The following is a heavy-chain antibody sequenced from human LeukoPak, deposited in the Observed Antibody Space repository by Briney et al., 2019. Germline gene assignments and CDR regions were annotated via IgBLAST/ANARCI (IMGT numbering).Heavy chain of an antibody. D-gene: IGHD1-26*01. Sequence: GGSLRLSCAASGFTFSAYSMNWVRQAPGKGLEWISYIGISSGNTKYAGSVKGRFTISGDKAKNSLYLQMNSLRTEDTAVFYCAKGSGSYLESYFDYWGQGTLVTVSS. CDR2: IGISSGNT. CDR3: AKGSGSYLESYFDY. CDR1: GFTFSAYS. J-gene: IGHJ4*02. V-gene: IGHV3-48*01.